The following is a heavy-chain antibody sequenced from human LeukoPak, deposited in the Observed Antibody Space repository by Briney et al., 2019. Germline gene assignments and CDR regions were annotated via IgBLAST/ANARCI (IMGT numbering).Heavy chain of an antibody. CDR2: IKQDGSEK. V-gene: IGHV3-7*01. Sequence: GGSLRLSCAASGFTFSTSWMTWVRQAPGKGLEWVANIKQDGSEKYYVDSVKGRFAVSRDNAKNSLYVQMNSLRAEDTAVYYCARAQSGFWSGYCFDYWGQGTLVTVSS. J-gene: IGHJ4*02. CDR1: GFTFSTSW. CDR3: ARAQSGFWSGYCFDY. D-gene: IGHD3-3*01.